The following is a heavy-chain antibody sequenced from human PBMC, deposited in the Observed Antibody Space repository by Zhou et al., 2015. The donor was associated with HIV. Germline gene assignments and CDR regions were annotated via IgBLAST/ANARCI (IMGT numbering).Heavy chain of an antibody. J-gene: IGHJ4*02. CDR1: GFTFDDYA. V-gene: IGHV3-9*01. Sequence: EVQLVESGGGLVQPGRSLRLSCAASGFTFDDYAMHWVRQAPGKGLEWVSGISWNSGSIGYADSVKGRFTISRDNAKNSLYLQMNSLRAEDTALYYCAKDSVAAAGTVNSDFDYWGQGTLVTVSS. CDR2: ISWNSGSI. D-gene: IGHD6-13*01. CDR3: AKDSVAAAGTVNSDFDY.